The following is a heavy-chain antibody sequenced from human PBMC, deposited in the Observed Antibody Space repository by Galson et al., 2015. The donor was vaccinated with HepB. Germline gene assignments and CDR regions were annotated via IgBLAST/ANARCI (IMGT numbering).Heavy chain of an antibody. V-gene: IGHV3-30*18. Sequence: SLRLSCAASGFTFSSYGMHWVRQAPGRGLEWVAVISYDGSKEYYADSVQGRFTISRDKSKNTLHLQMNSLRAEDTAVYYCAKDLAAGILNPYYYYGMDVWGQGTTVTVSS. CDR3: AKDLAAGILNPYYYYGMDV. CDR2: ISYDGSKE. J-gene: IGHJ6*02. CDR1: GFTFSSYG. D-gene: IGHD6-19*01.